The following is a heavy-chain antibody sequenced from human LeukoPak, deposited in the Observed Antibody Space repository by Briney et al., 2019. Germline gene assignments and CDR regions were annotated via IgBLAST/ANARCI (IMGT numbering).Heavy chain of an antibody. CDR1: GFTFSSYD. D-gene: IGHD3-22*01. Sequence: GGSLRLSCAASGFTFSSYDMNWVRQAPGRGLEWVSYISISGRTIYYADSVKGRFTISRDNAKTSLYLQMNSLRVEDTAVYYCAREPQDSSGYPTGWGQGTMVTVSS. J-gene: IGHJ3*01. CDR3: AREPQDSSGYPTG. CDR2: ISISGRTI. V-gene: IGHV3-48*03.